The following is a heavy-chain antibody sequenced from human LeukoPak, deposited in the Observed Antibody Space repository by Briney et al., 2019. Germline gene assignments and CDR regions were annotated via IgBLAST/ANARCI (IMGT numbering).Heavy chain of an antibody. D-gene: IGHD2-2*01. V-gene: IGHV4-30-2*01. J-gene: IGHJ5*02. CDR3: ARVAGSTDWFDP. Sequence: SQTLSLTCTVSGGSISTGHYYWSWIRQPPGKGLEWIGYIYHRGSTYYNPSLKSPVTISVDRSNNQFSLRLSSVTAADTAVYYCARVAGSTDWFDPWGQGTLVTVSS. CDR1: GGSISTGHYY. CDR2: IYHRGST.